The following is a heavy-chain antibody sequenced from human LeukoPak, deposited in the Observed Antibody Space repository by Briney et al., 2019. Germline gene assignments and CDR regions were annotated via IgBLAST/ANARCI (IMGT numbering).Heavy chain of an antibody. D-gene: IGHD2-2*02. CDR1: GFTFSSYW. CDR2: IKQDGSEK. Sequence: PGGSLRLSCAASGFTFSSYWMSWVRQAPGKGLEWVANIKQDGSEKYYVDSVKGRFTISRDNAKNSPYLQMNSLRAEDTAVYYCARVGEITPAPIQYCSSTSCYMGSAFDIWGQGTMVTVSS. J-gene: IGHJ3*02. CDR3: ARVGEITPAPIQYCSSTSCYMGSAFDI. V-gene: IGHV3-7*01.